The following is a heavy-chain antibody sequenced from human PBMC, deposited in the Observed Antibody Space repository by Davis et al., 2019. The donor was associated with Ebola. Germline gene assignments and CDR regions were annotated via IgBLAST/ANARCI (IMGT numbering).Heavy chain of an antibody. V-gene: IGHV1-18*01. CDR3: AREDSYDYMDV. Sequence: ASVKVSCKASHYTFTNYGITWVRQAPGQGLEWMGWISPYNGNTNYALKLQGRVSMTTDTSTSTAYMELRNLRSDDTAVYYCAREDSYDYMDVWGKGTTVTVSS. CDR1: HYTFTNYG. CDR2: ISPYNGNT. J-gene: IGHJ6*03. D-gene: IGHD3-22*01.